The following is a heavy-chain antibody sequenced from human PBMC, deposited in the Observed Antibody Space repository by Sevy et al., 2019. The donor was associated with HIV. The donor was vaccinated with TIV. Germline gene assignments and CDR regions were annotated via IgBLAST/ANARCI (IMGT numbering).Heavy chain of an antibody. J-gene: IGHJ4*02. Sequence: LSLTCAASGFTFSSYEMSWVRQAPGKGLEWVSYISNSGTTIYYSDSVKGRFTISRDNARNSLYLQMNSLRAEDTAIYYCARDLPPSATTVAHFDCWGQGTLVTVSS. CDR2: ISNSGTTI. CDR3: ARDLPPSATTVAHFDC. CDR1: GFTFSSYE. D-gene: IGHD4-17*01. V-gene: IGHV3-48*03.